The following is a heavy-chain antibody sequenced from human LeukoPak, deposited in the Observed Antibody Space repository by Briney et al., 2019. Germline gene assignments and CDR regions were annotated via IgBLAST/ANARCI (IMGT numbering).Heavy chain of an antibody. J-gene: IGHJ6*03. D-gene: IGHD1-26*01. V-gene: IGHV1-18*01. CDR1: GYTLTSYG. Sequence: GASVKVSCKASGYTLTSYGISWVRQAPGQGLEWMGWISAYNGNTNYAQKLQGRVTMTTDTSTSTAYMELRSLRSDDTAVYYCARDDRVGAILGYMDVWGKGTTVTVSS. CDR2: ISAYNGNT. CDR3: ARDDRVGAILGYMDV.